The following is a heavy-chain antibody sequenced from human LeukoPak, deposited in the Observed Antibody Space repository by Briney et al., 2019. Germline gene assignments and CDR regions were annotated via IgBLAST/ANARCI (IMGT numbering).Heavy chain of an antibody. D-gene: IGHD3-16*02. J-gene: IGHJ4*02. CDR2: ISAYNGNT. CDR1: GYTFINFG. Sequence: ASVKVSCKASGYTFINFGISWVRQAPGQGLEWMGWISAYNGNTDYAQKFQGRVTMTTDTSTSTVYMELRSLRSDDTAVYYCARDRSSNDYWGQGTLVTVSS. CDR3: ARDRSSNDY. V-gene: IGHV1-18*01.